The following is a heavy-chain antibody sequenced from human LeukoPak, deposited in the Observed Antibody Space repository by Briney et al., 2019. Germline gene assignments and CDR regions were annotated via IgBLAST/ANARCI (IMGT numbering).Heavy chain of an antibody. Sequence: GASVKVSCKASGYDFTKYAVKWVRQAPGQGLEWMGWIDAGNGRTKYSQNFQGRVTISRDTSASIAYMELSSLRSDDMAVYYCARCSCSRTVTEYYLDYWGQGTLVTVSS. CDR3: ARCSCSRTVTEYYLDY. V-gene: IGHV1-3*01. CDR1: GYDFTKYA. CDR2: IDAGNGRT. J-gene: IGHJ4*01. D-gene: IGHD3-9*01.